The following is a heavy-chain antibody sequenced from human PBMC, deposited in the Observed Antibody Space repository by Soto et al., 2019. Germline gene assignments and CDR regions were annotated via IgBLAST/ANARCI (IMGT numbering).Heavy chain of an antibody. CDR3: ARHITMDPLLVY. J-gene: IGHJ4*02. D-gene: IGHD3-10*01. CDR2: IYSGGST. CDR1: GFTVSSNY. Sequence: EVQLVESGGGLIQPGGSLRLSCAASGFTVSSNYMSWVRQAPGKGLEWVSVIYSGGSTYYADSVKGRFTISRDNSKNTLYLQLNSLRAEDTAVYYCARHITMDPLLVYWGQGTQVTVSS. V-gene: IGHV3-53*01.